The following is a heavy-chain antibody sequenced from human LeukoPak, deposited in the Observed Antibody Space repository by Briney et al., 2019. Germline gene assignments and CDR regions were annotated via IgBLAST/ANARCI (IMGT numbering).Heavy chain of an antibody. CDR3: ASLLRYFDWLLYGSQAPYFDY. CDR1: GGSISSGDYY. V-gene: IGHV4-30-4*01. Sequence: SQTLSLTCTVSGGSISSGDYYWSWIRQSPGKGLEWIGYIYYSGSTYYNPSLKSRVTISVDTSKNQFSLKLSSVTAADTAVYYCASLLRYFDWLLYGSQAPYFDYWGQGTLVTVSS. CDR2: IYYSGST. J-gene: IGHJ4*02. D-gene: IGHD3-9*01.